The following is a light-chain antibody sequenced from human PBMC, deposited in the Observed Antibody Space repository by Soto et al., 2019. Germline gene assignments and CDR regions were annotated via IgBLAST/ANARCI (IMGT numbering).Light chain of an antibody. V-gene: IGKV3-15*01. CDR1: QSVSSN. J-gene: IGKJ1*01. CDR3: QQYNNWPRT. Sequence: EIVMTQSPPTLSVSPGGKATPSFRAGQSVSSNLAWYQQKPGQAPRLLIYGASTRATGIPARFSGSGSGTEFTLTISSLQSEDFAVYYRQQYNNWPRTFGQGTKVDIK. CDR2: GAS.